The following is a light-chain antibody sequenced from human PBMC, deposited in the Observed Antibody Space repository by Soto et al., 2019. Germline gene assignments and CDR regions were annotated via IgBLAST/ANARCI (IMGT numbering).Light chain of an antibody. CDR2: STS. CDR1: TGAVTTTHY. V-gene: IGLV7-43*01. J-gene: IGLJ3*02. Sequence: QTVVTQEPSLTVSPGGTVTLTCASSTGAVTTTHYPSWFQQKPEQAPRSLIYSTSRKHSWTPARFSGSLLGGKAALTLSGVQPEDEADSYCLLYYDGPRVFGGGTKVTVL. CDR3: LLYYDGPRV.